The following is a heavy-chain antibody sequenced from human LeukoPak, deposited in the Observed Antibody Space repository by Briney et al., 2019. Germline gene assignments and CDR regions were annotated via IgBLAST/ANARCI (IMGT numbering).Heavy chain of an antibody. CDR2: IYFSGST. J-gene: IGHJ6*03. D-gene: IGHD3-16*01. CDR3: AGVYYYYYMDV. CDR1: GGSISSGGYS. Sequence: SQTLSLTCAVSGGSISSGGYSWSWIRQSSGKGLEWIGYIYFSGSTNYNPSLKSRVTISVDTSKNQFSLKLSSVTAADTAVYYCAGVYYYYYMDVWGKGTTVTISS. V-gene: IGHV4-30-4*07.